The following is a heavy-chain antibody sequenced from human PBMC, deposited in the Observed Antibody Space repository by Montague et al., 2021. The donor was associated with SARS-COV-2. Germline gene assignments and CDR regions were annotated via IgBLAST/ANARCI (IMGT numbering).Heavy chain of an antibody. CDR2: ITRNTGA. Sequence: SETLSLTCSVYGGSFSDYYWSWVRQPPGKGLEWIGEITRNTGASYNPSPKSRVSISVDTSKSQFSLGLTSVTAADTGVYYCARGQVTVFGVLIMLPAAGPLDVWGQGTKVTVSS. D-gene: IGHD3-3*01. J-gene: IGHJ3*01. CDR3: ARGQVTVFGVLIMLPAAGPLDV. V-gene: IGHV4-34*01. CDR1: GGSFSDYY.